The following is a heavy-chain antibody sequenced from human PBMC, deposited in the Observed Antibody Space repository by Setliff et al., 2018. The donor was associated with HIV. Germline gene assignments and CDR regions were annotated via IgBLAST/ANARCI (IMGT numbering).Heavy chain of an antibody. CDR2: IYHSGST. V-gene: IGHV4-4*02. CDR1: GGSISSSNW. D-gene: IGHD3-22*01. CDR3: ARDHKYYYDSSGLDY. Sequence: SETLSLTCAVSGGSISSSNWWSWVRQPPGKGLEWIGEIYHSGSTNYNPSLKSRVTISVDKSKNQFSLKLSSVTAADTAVYYCARDHKYYYDSSGLDYRGQGTLVTVSS. J-gene: IGHJ4*02.